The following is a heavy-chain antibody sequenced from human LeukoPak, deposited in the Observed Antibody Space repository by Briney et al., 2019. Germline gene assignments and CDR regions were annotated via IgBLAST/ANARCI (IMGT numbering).Heavy chain of an antibody. J-gene: IGHJ4*02. CDR3: AKAAPSVVVPAAISFLFDY. CDR1: GFTFSSYA. CDR2: IRGSGGST. V-gene: IGHV3-23*01. D-gene: IGHD2-2*01. Sequence: GGSLRLSCAASGFTFSSYAMSWVRQAPGKGLEWVSAIRGSGGSTYYADSVKGRFTISRDNSKNTLYLQMNSLRAEDTAVYYCAKAAPSVVVPAAISFLFDYWGQGTLVTVSS.